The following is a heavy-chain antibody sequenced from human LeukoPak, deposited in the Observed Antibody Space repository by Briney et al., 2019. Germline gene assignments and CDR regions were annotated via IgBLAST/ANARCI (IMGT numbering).Heavy chain of an antibody. J-gene: IGHJ6*02. CDR2: INPNSGGT. CDR3: ARDDAVVVVAAIYYYGMDV. D-gene: IGHD2-15*01. CDR1: GYTFTGYY. V-gene: IGHV1-2*02. Sequence: ASVKVSCKASGYTFTGYYMHWVRQAPGQGLEWMGWINPNSGGTNYAQKFQGRVTMTRDTSISTAYMELSRLRSDDTAVYYCARDDAVVVVAAIYYYGMDVWGQGTTVTVSS.